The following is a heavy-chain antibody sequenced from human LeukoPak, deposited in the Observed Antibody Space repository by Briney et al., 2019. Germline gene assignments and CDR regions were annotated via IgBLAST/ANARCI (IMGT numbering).Heavy chain of an antibody. CDR3: ARGPSIAVAGTPAY. CDR2: ISYDGSNK. D-gene: IGHD6-19*01. V-gene: IGHV3-30-3*01. CDR1: GFTFSSYA. Sequence: GGSLRLSCAASGFTFSSYAMHWVRQAPGKGLEWVAVISYDGSNKYYADSVKGRFTTSRDNSKNTLYLQMNSLRAEDTAVYYCARGPSIAVAGTPAYWGQGTLVTVSS. J-gene: IGHJ4*02.